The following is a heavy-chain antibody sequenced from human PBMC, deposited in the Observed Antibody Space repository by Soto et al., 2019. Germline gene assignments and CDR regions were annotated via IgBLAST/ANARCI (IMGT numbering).Heavy chain of an antibody. CDR1: GGPITNSNYY. CDR3: VRLVPETRAVDF. V-gene: IGHV4-39*02. J-gene: IGHJ4*02. D-gene: IGHD2-8*02. CDR2: SFYDGST. Sequence: QLQLQESGPGLVKPSETLSLTCTVSGGPITNSNYYWGWIRQPPGKGLEWIGRSFYDGSTYYNPSLKRQVARCVHTSRNFFALKLTSVSAAETAVDYCVRLVPETRAVDFWGKGIRVTVS.